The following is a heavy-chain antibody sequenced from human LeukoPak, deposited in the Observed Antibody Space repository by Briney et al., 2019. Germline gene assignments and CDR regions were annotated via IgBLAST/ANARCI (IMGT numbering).Heavy chain of an antibody. J-gene: IGHJ4*02. D-gene: IGHD1-14*01. CDR3: TRYNNDHFDY. Sequence: GRSLRLSCAGSGFTFGGYGMHWFRQTPGKGLEWVAVIAYDGSRAFYADSVKGRFTISRDNSKNTMSVQMDDLRAEDTAVYYCTRYNNDHFDYWDQGTLVTVSS. CDR2: IAYDGSRA. V-gene: IGHV3-33*01. CDR1: GFTFGGYG.